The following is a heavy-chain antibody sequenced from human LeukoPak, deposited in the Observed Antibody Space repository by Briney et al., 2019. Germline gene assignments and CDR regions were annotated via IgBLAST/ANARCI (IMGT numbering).Heavy chain of an antibody. CDR3: AKQYSFGCFDY. V-gene: IGHV3-30*18. J-gene: IGHJ4*02. D-gene: IGHD5-18*01. CDR1: GFTFSRYG. CDR2: ISYDGSNK. Sequence: GTSLRLSCAASGFTFSRYGMHWVRQAPGKGLEWVAVISYDGSNKYYTDSVKGRFTISRDNSKNTLYLQMNSLRAEDTAVYYCAKQYSFGCFDYWGQGTLVTVSS.